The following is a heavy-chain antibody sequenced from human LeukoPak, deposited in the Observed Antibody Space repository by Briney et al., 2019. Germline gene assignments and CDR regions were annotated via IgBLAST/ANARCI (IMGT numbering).Heavy chain of an antibody. V-gene: IGHV3-53*01. J-gene: IGHJ4*02. D-gene: IGHD4/OR15-4a*01. Sequence: PGGSLILSCAASGFTVSSNYMSWVRQAPGKGLEWVSVIYSGGSTYYADSVKGRFTIPRDNSKNTLYLQMNSLRAEDTAVYYCARRAGAYSHPYDYWGQGTLVTVSS. CDR2: IYSGGST. CDR1: GFTVSSNY. CDR3: ARRAGAYSHPYDY.